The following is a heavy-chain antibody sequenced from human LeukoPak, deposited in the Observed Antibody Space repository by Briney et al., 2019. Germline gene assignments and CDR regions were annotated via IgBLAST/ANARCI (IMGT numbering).Heavy chain of an antibody. CDR2: ISGSDGST. CDR3: AKGSSSSWYLVWFDP. CDR1: GFTFSSYW. J-gene: IGHJ5*02. Sequence: GGSLRLSCAASGFTFSSYWMHWVRQAPGKGLEWVSGISGSDGSTHYADSVKGRFSISRDNSKNTVYLQMNSLRAEDTAVYYCAKGSSSSWYLVWFDPWGQGTLVTVSS. V-gene: IGHV3-23*01. D-gene: IGHD6-13*01.